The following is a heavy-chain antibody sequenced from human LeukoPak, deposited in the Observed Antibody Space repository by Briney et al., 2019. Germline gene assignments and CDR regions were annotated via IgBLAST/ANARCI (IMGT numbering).Heavy chain of an antibody. Sequence: SETLSLTCTVSGGSISSAGYYWSWIRQPPGKGLEWIGEIYHSGSTNYNPSLKNRVTMSVDTSKNQISLKLSSATAADTAVYYCAKGGSIWGQGTMVTVSS. D-gene: IGHD1-26*01. V-gene: IGHV4-61*08. CDR3: AKGGSI. J-gene: IGHJ3*02. CDR1: GGSISSAGYY. CDR2: IYHSGST.